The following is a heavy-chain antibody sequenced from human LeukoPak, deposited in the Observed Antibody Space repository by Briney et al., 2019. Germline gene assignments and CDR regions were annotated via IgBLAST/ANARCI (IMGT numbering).Heavy chain of an antibody. CDR2: INSDGSST. Sequence: GGSLRLSCAASGFTFSSYWMHWVRQAPGKGLVWVSRINSDGSSTSYADSVKGRFTISRDNAKNTLYLQMNSLRAEDTAVYYCASTVGIAVAVTFDYWGQGTLVTVSS. D-gene: IGHD6-19*01. J-gene: IGHJ4*02. CDR1: GFTFSSYW. V-gene: IGHV3-74*01. CDR3: ASTVGIAVAVTFDY.